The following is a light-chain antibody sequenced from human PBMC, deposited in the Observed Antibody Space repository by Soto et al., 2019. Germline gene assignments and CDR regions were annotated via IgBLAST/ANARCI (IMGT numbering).Light chain of an antibody. CDR2: EGS. CDR1: SSDVGSYNL. J-gene: IGLJ2*01. V-gene: IGLV2-23*01. CDR3: CSYAGSSTVL. Sequence: QSALTQPASVSGSPGQSITISCTGTSSDVGSYNLVSWYQQHPGKAPKLMSYEGSKRPSGVSNRFSGSKSGNTASLTISGLQAEDEADYYCCSYAGSSTVLFGGGTKLTVL.